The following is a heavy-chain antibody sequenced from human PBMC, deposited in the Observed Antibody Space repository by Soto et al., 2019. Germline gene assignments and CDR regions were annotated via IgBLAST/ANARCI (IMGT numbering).Heavy chain of an antibody. CDR1: EFTVSTNY. D-gene: IGHD6-19*01. J-gene: IGHJ4*02. CDR3: AGSSRWYVIDY. Sequence: EVQLVESGGGLVQPGGSLRLSCAASEFTVSTNYMNWVRQAPGKGLEWVSIFYNTGSTYYADSVKGRFTISRDNSKNTLYLRMNSLRAEDTAVYYCAGSSRWYVIDYWGQGSLVTVSS. V-gene: IGHV3-66*01. CDR2: FYNTGST.